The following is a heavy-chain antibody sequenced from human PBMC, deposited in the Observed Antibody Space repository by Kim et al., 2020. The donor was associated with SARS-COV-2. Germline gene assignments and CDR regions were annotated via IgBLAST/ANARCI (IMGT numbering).Heavy chain of an antibody. CDR3: AKSRFLYYDSTFFLDY. V-gene: IGHV3-23*01. D-gene: IGHD3-22*01. Sequence: TVKGRFTISRDKSKNTLYPQLNSRRTEDTAVYYCAKSRFLYYDSTFFLDYWGQGTLVTASS. J-gene: IGHJ4*02.